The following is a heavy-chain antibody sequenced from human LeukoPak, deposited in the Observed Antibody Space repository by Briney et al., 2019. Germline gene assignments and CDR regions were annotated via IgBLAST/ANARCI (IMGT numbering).Heavy chain of an antibody. Sequence: GGSLRLSCAASGFRFSSYWMSWVRQAPGKGLEWVANIKQDGSEKYYVDSVKGRFTISRDNSKNTLYLQMNSLRAEDTAVYYCARGNIWGQGTMVTVSS. CDR3: ARGNI. V-gene: IGHV3-7*03. CDR1: GFRFSSYW. J-gene: IGHJ3*02. CDR2: IKQDGSEK.